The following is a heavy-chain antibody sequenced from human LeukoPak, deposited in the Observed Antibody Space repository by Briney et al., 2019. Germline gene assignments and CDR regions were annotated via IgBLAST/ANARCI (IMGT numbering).Heavy chain of an antibody. V-gene: IGHV3-23*01. CDR2: ICGGGGST. CDR3: AKAPLGLGYYDSSGTGAFDI. J-gene: IGHJ3*02. Sequence: GGSLRLSCAASGFTFSSYAMSWVRQAPGKGLEWVSAICGGGGSTYYADSVKGRFTISRDNSKNTLYLQMNSLRAEDTAVYYCAKAPLGLGYYDSSGTGAFDIWGQGTMVTVSS. D-gene: IGHD3-22*01. CDR1: GFTFSSYA.